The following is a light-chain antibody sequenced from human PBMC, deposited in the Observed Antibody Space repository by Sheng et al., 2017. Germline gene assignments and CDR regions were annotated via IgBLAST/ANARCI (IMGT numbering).Light chain of an antibody. CDR1: SSNIGSNF. CDR3: AAWDDSLSGPTWV. J-gene: IGLJ3*02. CDR2: RNN. V-gene: IGLV1-47*01. Sequence: QSVMTQPTSASGTPGQRVTISCSGSSSNIGSNFVYWYRHLPGTAPKLLIYRNNQRPSGVPDRFSGSKSGTSASLAISGLRSEDEADYYCAAWDDSLSGPTWVFGRRDQADRP.